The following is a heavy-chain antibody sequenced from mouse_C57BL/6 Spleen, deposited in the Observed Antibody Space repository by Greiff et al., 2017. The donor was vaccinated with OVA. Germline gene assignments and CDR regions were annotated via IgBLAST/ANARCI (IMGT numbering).Heavy chain of an antibody. Sequence: QVQLQQSGPGLVQPSQSLSITCTVSGFSLTSYGVHWVRQSPGKGLEWLGVIWSGGSTDYNAAFISRLSISKDNSKSQVFFKMNSLQANDTAIYYCASTTAIAYWGQGTLVTVSA. J-gene: IGHJ3*01. CDR3: ASTTAIAY. D-gene: IGHD1-2*01. CDR2: IWSGGST. V-gene: IGHV2-2*02. CDR1: GFSLTSYG.